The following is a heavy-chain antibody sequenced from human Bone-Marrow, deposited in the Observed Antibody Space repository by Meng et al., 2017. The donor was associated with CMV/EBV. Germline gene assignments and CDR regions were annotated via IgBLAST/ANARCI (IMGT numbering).Heavy chain of an antibody. CDR2: IYYSGST. D-gene: IGHD3-9*01. J-gene: IGHJ4*02. Sequence: SETLSLTCTVSGGSISSSSYYWGWIRQPPGKGLEWIGSIYYSGSTYYNPSLKSRVTISVDTSKNQFSLKLSSVTAADTAVYYCAGERNYDILTGYYPPVDWRQGTRVTVSS. CDR3: AGERNYDILTGYYPPVD. V-gene: IGHV4-39*01. CDR1: GGSISSSSYY.